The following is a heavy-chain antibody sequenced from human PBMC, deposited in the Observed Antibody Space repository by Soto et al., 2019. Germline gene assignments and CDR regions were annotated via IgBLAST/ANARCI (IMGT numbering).Heavy chain of an antibody. V-gene: IGHV1-69*13. CDR3: AREWYNWNSHGMDV. D-gene: IGHD1-7*01. CDR2: IIPIFGTA. CDR1: GGTFSSYA. J-gene: IGHJ6*02. Sequence: SVKVSCKASGGTFSSYAISWVRQAPGQGLEWMGGIIPIFGTANYARKFQGRVAITADESTSTAYMELSSLRSEDTAVYYCAREWYNWNSHGMDVWGQGTTVTVSS.